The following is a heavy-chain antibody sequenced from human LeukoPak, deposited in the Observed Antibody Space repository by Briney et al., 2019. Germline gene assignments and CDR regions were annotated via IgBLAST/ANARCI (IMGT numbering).Heavy chain of an antibody. CDR3: ARDEDPRDFWSGYNWNYYYYGMDV. CDR2: ISAYNGNT. D-gene: IGHD3-3*01. CDR1: GYTFTSYG. Sequence: ASVKVSCKASGYTFTSYGISWVRQAPGQGLEWMGWISAYNGNTNYAQKLQGRVTMTTDTSTSTAYMELRSLRSDDTAVYYCARDEDPRDFWSGYNWNYYYYGMDVWGQGTTVTVSS. V-gene: IGHV1-18*01. J-gene: IGHJ6*02.